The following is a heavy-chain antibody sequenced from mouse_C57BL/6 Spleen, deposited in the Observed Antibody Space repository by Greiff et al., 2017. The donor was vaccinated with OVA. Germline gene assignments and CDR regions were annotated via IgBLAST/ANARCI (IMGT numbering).Heavy chain of an antibody. CDR2: IYPGDGDT. V-gene: IGHV1-82*01. Sequence: QVQLKESGPELVKPGASVKISCKASGYAFSSSWMNWVKQRPGKGLEWIGRIYPGDGDTNYNGKFKGKATLTADKSSSTAYMQHSSLTSEDSAVYFWARGVGAMDYWGQGTSVTVSS. J-gene: IGHJ4*01. D-gene: IGHD1-1*02. CDR3: ARGVGAMDY. CDR1: GYAFSSSW.